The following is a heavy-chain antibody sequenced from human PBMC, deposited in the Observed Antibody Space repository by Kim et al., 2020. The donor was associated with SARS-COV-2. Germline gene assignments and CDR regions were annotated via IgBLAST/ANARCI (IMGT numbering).Heavy chain of an antibody. CDR2: ISYDGSNK. V-gene: IGHV3-33*05. Sequence: GGSLRLSCAASGFTFSSYGMHWVRQAPGKGLEWVAVISYDGSNKYYADSVKGRFTISRDNSKNTLYLQMNSLRAEDTAVYYCARGRADYYGSGHDAFDIWGQGTMVTVSS. J-gene: IGHJ3*02. CDR3: ARGRADYYGSGHDAFDI. CDR1: GFTFSSYG. D-gene: IGHD3-10*01.